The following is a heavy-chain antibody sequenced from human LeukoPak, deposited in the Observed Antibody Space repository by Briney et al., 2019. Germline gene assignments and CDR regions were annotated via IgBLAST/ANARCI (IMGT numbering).Heavy chain of an antibody. D-gene: IGHD7-27*01. CDR2: ISYDGSNK. V-gene: IGHV3-30*03. Sequence: GGSLRLSCAASGFTVSSNYMSWVRQAPGKGLEWVAVISYDGSNKYYADSVKGRFTISRDNSKNTLYLQMNSLRAEDTAVYYCTLLNWGVAFDIWGQGAMVTVSS. CDR1: GFTVSSNY. CDR3: TLLNWGVAFDI. J-gene: IGHJ3*02.